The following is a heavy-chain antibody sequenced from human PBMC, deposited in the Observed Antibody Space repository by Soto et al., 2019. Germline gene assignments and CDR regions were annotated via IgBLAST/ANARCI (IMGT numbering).Heavy chain of an antibody. J-gene: IGHJ4*02. CDR2: ISSSGSTI. Sequence: PGESLKISCAASGFTFSDYYMSWIRQAPGKGLEWVSYISSSGSTIYYADSAKGRFTISRDNAKNSLYLQMNSLRAEDTAVYYCARLGYCSGGSCYSPTGPFDYWGQGTLVTVSS. CDR1: GFTFSDYY. CDR3: ARLGYCSGGSCYSPTGPFDY. D-gene: IGHD2-15*01. V-gene: IGHV3-11*01.